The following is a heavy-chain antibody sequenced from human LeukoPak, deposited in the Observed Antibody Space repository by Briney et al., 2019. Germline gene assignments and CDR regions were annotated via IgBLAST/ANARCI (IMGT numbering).Heavy chain of an antibody. V-gene: IGHV4-39*07. Sequence: SETLSLTCTVSGGSISSSSYYWGWIRQPPGKGLEWIGSIYYSGSTYYNPSPKSRVTISVDTSKNQFSLKLSSVTAADTAVYYCARAPYYDFWSGLPLGYYYYYMDVWGKGTTVTVSS. J-gene: IGHJ6*03. D-gene: IGHD3-3*01. CDR3: ARAPYYDFWSGLPLGYYYYYMDV. CDR2: IYYSGST. CDR1: GGSISSSSYY.